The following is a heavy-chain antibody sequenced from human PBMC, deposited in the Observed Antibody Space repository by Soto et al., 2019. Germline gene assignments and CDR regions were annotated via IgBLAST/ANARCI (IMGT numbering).Heavy chain of an antibody. J-gene: IGHJ4*02. CDR2: ISDSGGST. CDR3: EKDHWGSY. D-gene: IGHD3-16*01. CDR1: GITFSTYA. V-gene: IGHV3-23*01. Sequence: EVQLLESGGGLVQPGGSLRLSCAASGITFSTYAMSWVRQAPGKGLEWVSAISDSGGSTYYADSVKGRFTISRDNSKNTLYLQMNSLRAEDTALYYCEKDHWGSYSGQGTLVTVSS.